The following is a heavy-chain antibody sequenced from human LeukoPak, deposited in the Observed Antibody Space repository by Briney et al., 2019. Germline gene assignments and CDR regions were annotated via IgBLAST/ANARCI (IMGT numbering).Heavy chain of an antibody. J-gene: IGHJ4*02. Sequence: ASVKVSCKASGGTFSSYDINWVRQATGQGLEWMGWMNPNSGNTGYAQKFQGRVTITRNTSISTAYMELSSLRSDDTAVYYCARDYRTGFDYWGQGTLVTVSS. CDR2: MNPNSGNT. CDR1: GGTFSSYD. CDR3: ARDYRTGFDY. V-gene: IGHV1-8*03. D-gene: IGHD7-27*01.